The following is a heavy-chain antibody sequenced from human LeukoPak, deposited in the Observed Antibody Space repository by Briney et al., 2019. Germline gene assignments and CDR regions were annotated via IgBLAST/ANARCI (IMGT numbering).Heavy chain of an antibody. CDR2: IKQDGSEK. Sequence: PGGSLILSCAASGFTFSSYWMSWVRQAPGKGLEWVANIKQDGSEKYYVDSVKGRFTISRDNAKNSLYLQMNSLRAEDTAVYYCARDLGITSTTVYYGMDVWGQGTTVTVSS. J-gene: IGHJ6*02. CDR3: ARDLGITSTTVYYGMDV. D-gene: IGHD1-14*01. CDR1: GFTFSSYW. V-gene: IGHV3-7*01.